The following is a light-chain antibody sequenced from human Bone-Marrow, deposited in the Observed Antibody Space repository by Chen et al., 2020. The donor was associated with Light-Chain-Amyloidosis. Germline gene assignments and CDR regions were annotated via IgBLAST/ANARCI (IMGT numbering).Light chain of an antibody. Sequence: YELTQPPSASVSPGQTARITCSGDDLPTKYAYWYQQKPGQAPVLVIHRDTERPSGISERFSGSSSGTTATLTISGGQAEDEADYHGQSADSSGTDEVIFGGGTKLTVL. CDR1: DLPTKY. CDR2: RDT. CDR3: QSADSSGTDEVI. J-gene: IGLJ2*01. V-gene: IGLV3-25*03.